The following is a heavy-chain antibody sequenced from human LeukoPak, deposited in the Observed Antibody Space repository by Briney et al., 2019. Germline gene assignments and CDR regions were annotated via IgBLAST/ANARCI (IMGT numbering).Heavy chain of an antibody. J-gene: IGHJ5*02. CDR2: MNPNSGNT. V-gene: IGHV1-8*01. Sequence: GASVKVSCKTSGYTFTNYDINWVRQATGQGLEWMGWMNPNSGNTGYAQKFQGRVTMTRNTSITTAYMELSSLRSGDKAVYYCARPHCSSTDCHPPEWFDPWGQGTLVTVSS. CDR1: GYTFTNYD. CDR3: ARPHCSSTDCHPPEWFDP. D-gene: IGHD2-2*01.